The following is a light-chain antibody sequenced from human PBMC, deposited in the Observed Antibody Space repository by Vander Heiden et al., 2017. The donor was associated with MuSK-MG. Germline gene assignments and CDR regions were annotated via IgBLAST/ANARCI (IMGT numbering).Light chain of an antibody. CDR1: QSISSN. J-gene: IGKJ2*01. Sequence: IVMTQSPRTVSVSPGESATLSCRASQSISSNLAWYQQKNGEDPRRLIYGAATRATGIVARLSGSRSGREFTLTIGSLQSEEFVVYYCQQYNSGSQGYTYGQGTKLEIK. CDR3: QQYNSGSQGYT. V-gene: IGKV3-15*01. CDR2: GAA.